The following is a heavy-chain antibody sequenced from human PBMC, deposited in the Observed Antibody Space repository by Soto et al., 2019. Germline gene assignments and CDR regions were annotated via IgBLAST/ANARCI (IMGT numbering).Heavy chain of an antibody. CDR2: ISGSGGST. V-gene: IGHV3-23*01. D-gene: IGHD6-25*01. CDR1: GFTFSSYA. CDR3: AKDSWLEVGGSNWFDP. Sequence: GGSLRLSCAASGFTFSSYAMSWVRQAPGKGLEWVSAISGSGGSTYYADSVKGRFTISRDNSKNTLYLQMNSLRAEDTAVYYCAKDSWLEVGGSNWFDPWGQGTLVTVSS. J-gene: IGHJ5*02.